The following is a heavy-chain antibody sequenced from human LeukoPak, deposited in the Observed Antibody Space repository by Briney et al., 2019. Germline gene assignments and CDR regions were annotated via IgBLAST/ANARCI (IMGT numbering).Heavy chain of an antibody. CDR2: INAGNGNT. V-gene: IGHV1-3*01. Sequence: ASVKVSCKASGYTFTSYAMHWVRQSPGQRLEWMGWINAGNGNTKYSQKFQGRVTITRDTSASTAYMELSSLRSEDTAVYYCARAGPYVAVVAAKDNWFDPSGQGTLVTVSS. CDR3: ARAGPYVAVVAAKDNWFDP. CDR1: GYTFTSYA. D-gene: IGHD2-15*01. J-gene: IGHJ5*02.